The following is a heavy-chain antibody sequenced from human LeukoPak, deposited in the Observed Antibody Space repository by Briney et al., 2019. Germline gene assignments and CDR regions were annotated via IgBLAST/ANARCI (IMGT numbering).Heavy chain of an antibody. CDR1: GFTFSSYG. Sequence: PGGSLRLSCAASGFTFSSYGMHWVRQAPGKGLEWVAFIRYDGSNKYYADSVKGRFTISRDNSKNTLYLQMNSLRAEDTAVYYCAKDPIVVVFRGSPRDAFDIWGQGTMVTVSS. V-gene: IGHV3-30*02. CDR2: IRYDGSNK. D-gene: IGHD2-21*01. CDR3: AKDPIVVVFRGSPRDAFDI. J-gene: IGHJ3*02.